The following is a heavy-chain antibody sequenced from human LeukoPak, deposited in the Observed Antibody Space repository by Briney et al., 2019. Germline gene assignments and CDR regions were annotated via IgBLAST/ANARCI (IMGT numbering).Heavy chain of an antibody. D-gene: IGHD3-22*01. Sequence: SVKVSCKASGGTFSSYAISWVRQAPGQGLEWMGRIIPILGIANYAQKFQGRVTITADKSTSTAYMELSSLRSEDTAVDYCARGDLNYYDKGRFDYWGQGTLVTVSS. CDR2: IIPILGIA. CDR1: GGTFSSYA. V-gene: IGHV1-69*04. CDR3: ARGDLNYYDKGRFDY. J-gene: IGHJ4*02.